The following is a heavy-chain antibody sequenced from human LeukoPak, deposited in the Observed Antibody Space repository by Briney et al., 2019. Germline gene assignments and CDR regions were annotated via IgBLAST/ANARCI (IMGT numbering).Heavy chain of an antibody. CDR2: IIPIFGAA. V-gene: IGHV1-69*06. J-gene: IGHJ4*02. Sequence: ASVKVSCKASAGTFINYAISCLRQPPGQGVEWMGRIIPIFGAANYAQKLQGRVTITADKSTSTAYMELSSLRSEDTAVYYCSRHLLWFGVSAYYFDYWGQGTLVTVSS. CDR3: SRHLLWFGVSAYYFDY. CDR1: AGTFINYA. D-gene: IGHD3-10*01.